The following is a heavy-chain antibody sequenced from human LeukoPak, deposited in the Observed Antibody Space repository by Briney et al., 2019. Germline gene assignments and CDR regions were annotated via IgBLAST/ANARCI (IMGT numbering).Heavy chain of an antibody. Sequence: PGGSLRLSCAASGLTFRAYWMTWVRQAPGKGLEWVANIKGDGSEKKYVDSVKGRFTISRDNAKNSLYLQMNSLRAEDTAVYYCARQVPTAEFDCWGQGTLVTVSS. CDR3: ARQVPTAEFDC. V-gene: IGHV3-7*01. D-gene: IGHD1-1*01. J-gene: IGHJ4*02. CDR1: GLTFRAYW. CDR2: IKGDGSEK.